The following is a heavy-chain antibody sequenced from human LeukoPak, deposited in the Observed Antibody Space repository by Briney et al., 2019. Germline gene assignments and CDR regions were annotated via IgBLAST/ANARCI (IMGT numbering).Heavy chain of an antibody. CDR2: INTNTGNP. Sequence: ASVKVSCKASGGTFSSYAISWVRQAPGQGLEWMGWINTNTGNPTYAQGFTGRFVFSLDTSVSTAYLQISSLKAEDAAVYYCAKDAGDDYVWGSYEEPYYFDYWGQGTLVTVSS. D-gene: IGHD3-16*01. V-gene: IGHV7-4-1*02. CDR1: GGTFSSYA. J-gene: IGHJ4*02. CDR3: AKDAGDDYVWGSYEEPYYFDY.